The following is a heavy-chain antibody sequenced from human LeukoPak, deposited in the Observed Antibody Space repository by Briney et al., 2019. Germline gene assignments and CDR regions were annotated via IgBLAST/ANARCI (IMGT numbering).Heavy chain of an antibody. D-gene: IGHD6-19*01. CDR1: GFTFSSYA. Sequence: PGGSLRLSCAASGFTFSSYAMHWVRQAPGKGLEWVAVISYDGSNKYYADSVKGRFTISRDNSKNTLYLQMNSLRGEDTAVYHCAKKREASSGWPADSWGQGTLVTVSS. V-gene: IGHV3-30*04. J-gene: IGHJ5*01. CDR3: AKKREASSGWPADS. CDR2: ISYDGSNK.